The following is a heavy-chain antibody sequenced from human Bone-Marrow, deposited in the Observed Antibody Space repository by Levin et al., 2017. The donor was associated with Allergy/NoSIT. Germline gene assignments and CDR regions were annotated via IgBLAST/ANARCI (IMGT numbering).Heavy chain of an antibody. J-gene: IGHJ2*01. CDR1: GFTFSSYS. CDR2: ISSTSTYI. CDR3: ARAELGIYWYFDL. Sequence: LSLTCAASGFTFSSYSMNWVRQAPGKGLEWVSSISSTSTYIYYAASVKGRFTISRDNAKNSLYLQMNSLRAEDTAVYYCARAELGIYWYFDLWGRGTLVTVSS. V-gene: IGHV3-21*01. D-gene: IGHD7-27*01.